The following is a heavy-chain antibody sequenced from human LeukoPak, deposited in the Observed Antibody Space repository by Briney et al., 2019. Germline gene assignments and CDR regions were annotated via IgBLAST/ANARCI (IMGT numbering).Heavy chain of an antibody. J-gene: IGHJ6*02. D-gene: IGHD2-2*01. CDR3: ARVVVPAAAYYYYGMDV. Sequence: SVKVSCKASGGTFSSYAISWVRQAPGQGLEWMGRIIPILGIANYAQKFQGRVTITADKSTSTAYMELSSLRSEDTAVYYRARVVVPAAAYYYYGMDVWGQGTTVTVSS. V-gene: IGHV1-69*04. CDR2: IIPILGIA. CDR1: GGTFSSYA.